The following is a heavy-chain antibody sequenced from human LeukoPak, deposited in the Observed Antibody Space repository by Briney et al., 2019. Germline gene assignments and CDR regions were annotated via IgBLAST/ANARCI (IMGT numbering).Heavy chain of an antibody. CDR2: INPTAGNT. V-gene: IGHV1-2*02. Sequence: ASVKVSCKASGYTFSNYYLHWVRQAPGQGLEWMGLINPTAGNTYYAQKFQGRVTITRNTSISTAYMELSRLRSDDTAVYFCARDKIGSSGWYSFFDYWGQGTLVTVSS. CDR1: GYTFSNYY. J-gene: IGHJ4*02. CDR3: ARDKIGSSGWYSFFDY. D-gene: IGHD6-19*01.